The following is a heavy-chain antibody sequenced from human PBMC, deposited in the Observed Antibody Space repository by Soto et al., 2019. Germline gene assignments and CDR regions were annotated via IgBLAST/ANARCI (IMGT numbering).Heavy chain of an antibody. Sequence: EVQLVESGGGLVQAGGSLRLSCAASGFTFSSYSMNWVRQAPGKGLEWVSCISSSSSIIYYADSVKGRFTISRDNAKNSLYLQTNSLRAEDTAVYYCARERAHSNYPDYWGQGTLVTVSS. J-gene: IGHJ4*02. D-gene: IGHD4-4*01. CDR3: ARERAHSNYPDY. CDR2: ISSSSSII. CDR1: GFTFSSYS. V-gene: IGHV3-48*01.